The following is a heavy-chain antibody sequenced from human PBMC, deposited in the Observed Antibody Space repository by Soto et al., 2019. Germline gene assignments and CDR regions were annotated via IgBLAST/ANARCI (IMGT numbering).Heavy chain of an antibody. D-gene: IGHD2-2*01. J-gene: IGHJ4*02. CDR1: GYTFSDYN. Sequence: QVQLVQSGAEVKKPGASVRVSCKSSGYTFSDYNVHWVRQAPGQGLEWLGWIFPQSGATKYTQRLQGRLTMTRDTSISAVYMELSGLRSDDTAAYYCARESSTWNQSCSRTTCALDQWGQGTLVIVSS. CDR3: ARESSTWNQSCSRTTCALDQ. CDR2: IFPQSGAT. V-gene: IGHV1-2*02.